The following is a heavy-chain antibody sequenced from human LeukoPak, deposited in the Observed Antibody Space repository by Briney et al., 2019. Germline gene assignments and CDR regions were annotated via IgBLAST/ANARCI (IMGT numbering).Heavy chain of an antibody. Sequence: GGSLRLSCAASGFTVSSNYMSWVRQAPGKGLEWVSVIYSGGSTYYADSVKSRFTISRDNSKNTLYLQMNSLRAEDTAVYYCARVDTATGEYYFDYWGQGTLVTVSS. J-gene: IGHJ4*02. D-gene: IGHD5-18*01. CDR1: GFTVSSNY. V-gene: IGHV3-53*01. CDR3: ARVDTATGEYYFDY. CDR2: IYSGGST.